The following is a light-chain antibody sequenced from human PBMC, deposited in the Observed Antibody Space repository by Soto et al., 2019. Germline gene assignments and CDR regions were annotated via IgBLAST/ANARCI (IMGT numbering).Light chain of an antibody. V-gene: IGKV3-20*01. J-gene: IGKJ2*01. CDR3: QQYGDSPPYT. CDR1: QSVTSNY. Sequence: ETVLTQSPGTLSLSPGERATLSCRASQSVTSNYLAWYQQKPGQAPRLLLYGASSRPTGIPDRISGSGSGTDFTLTISRLEPEDFAVYYCQQYGDSPPYTFGQGTKLEIK. CDR2: GAS.